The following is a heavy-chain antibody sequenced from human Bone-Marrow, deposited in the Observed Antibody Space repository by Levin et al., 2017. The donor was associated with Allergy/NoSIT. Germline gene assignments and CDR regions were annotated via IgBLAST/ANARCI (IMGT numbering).Heavy chain of an antibody. CDR3: AKHDYGDPWYFDL. CDR1: GITFSNYG. CDR2: ISYDGNDK. Sequence: SCAASGITFSNYGMHWVRQAPGKGLEWVTVISYDGNDKYYADSVKGRFIISRDNSKNTLYLQMRNLKEEDTAVYYCAKHDYGDPWYFDLWGRGTLVTVSS. J-gene: IGHJ2*01. D-gene: IGHD4-17*01. V-gene: IGHV3-30*18.